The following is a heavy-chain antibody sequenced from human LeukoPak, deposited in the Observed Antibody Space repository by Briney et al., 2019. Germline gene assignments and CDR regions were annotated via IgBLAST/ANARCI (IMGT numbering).Heavy chain of an antibody. D-gene: IGHD6-13*01. Sequence: ASVKVSCKASGYTFTSYDINWVRQATGQGLEWMGWMNPNSGNTGYAQKFQGRVTMTRNTSISTAYMELSSLRSEDTAVYYCARGGDSSSWYQIWGSENWFDPWGQGTLVTVSS. CDR1: GYTFTSYD. V-gene: IGHV1-8*01. CDR3: ARGGDSSSWYQIWGSENWFDP. CDR2: MNPNSGNT. J-gene: IGHJ5*02.